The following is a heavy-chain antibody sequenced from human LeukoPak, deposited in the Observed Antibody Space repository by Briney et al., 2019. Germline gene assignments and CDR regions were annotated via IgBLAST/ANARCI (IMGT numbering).Heavy chain of an antibody. CDR1: GGSISSYY. Sequence: PSETLSLTCTVSGGSISSYYWSWIRQPPGKGLEWIWYIYYSGSTNYNPSLKSRVTISVDTSKNQFSLKLSSVTAADTAVYYCARVTNYYDSSGYYCDAFDIWGQGTMVTVSS. CDR2: IYYSGST. J-gene: IGHJ3*02. D-gene: IGHD3-22*01. V-gene: IGHV4-59*01. CDR3: ARVTNYYDSSGYYCDAFDI.